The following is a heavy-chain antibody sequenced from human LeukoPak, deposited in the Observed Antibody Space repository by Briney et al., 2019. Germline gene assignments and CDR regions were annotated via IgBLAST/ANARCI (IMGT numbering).Heavy chain of an antibody. CDR2: INPGGGTT. V-gene: IGHV1-46*01. CDR1: GYTFTNYY. D-gene: IGHD5-24*01. CDR3: ARIRDGYNDAYDI. J-gene: IGHJ3*02. Sequence: ASVKVSCKASGYTFTNYYIHWVRQAPGQGLEWMGLINPGGGTTNYAQNFQGRVTMTRDTSASTAYMELSSLRSEDTAIYYCARIRDGYNDAYDIWGQGTVVTVPS.